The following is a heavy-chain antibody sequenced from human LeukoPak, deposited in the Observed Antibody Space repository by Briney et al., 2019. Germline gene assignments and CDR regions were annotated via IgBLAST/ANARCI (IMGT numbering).Heavy chain of an antibody. Sequence: PGGSLRLSCAASGFTFSSYGIHWVRQAPGKGLEWVAFIRYDGSNKYYTDSVKGRFTISRDNSKNTLYLQINSLRAEDTAVYYCARDSGMATAGVDYWGQGTLVTVSS. V-gene: IGHV3-30*02. CDR3: ARDSGMATAGVDY. J-gene: IGHJ4*02. D-gene: IGHD5-24*01. CDR2: IRYDGSNK. CDR1: GFTFSSYG.